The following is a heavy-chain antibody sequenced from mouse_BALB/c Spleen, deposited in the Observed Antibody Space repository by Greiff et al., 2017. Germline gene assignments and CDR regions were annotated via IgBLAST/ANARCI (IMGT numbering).Heavy chain of an antibody. J-gene: IGHJ3*01. Sequence: DVKLVESGGGLVQPGGSRKLSCAASGFTFSSFGMHWVRQAPEKGLEWVAYISSGSSTIYYADTVKGRFTISRDNPKNTLFLQMTSLRSEDTAMYYCAREKYGNQAWFAYWGQGTLVTVAA. D-gene: IGHD2-10*02. CDR3: AREKYGNQAWFAY. CDR2: ISSGSSTI. CDR1: GFTFSSFG. V-gene: IGHV5-17*02.